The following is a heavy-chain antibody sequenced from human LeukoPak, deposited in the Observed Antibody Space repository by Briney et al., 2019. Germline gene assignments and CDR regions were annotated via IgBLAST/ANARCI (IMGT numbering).Heavy chain of an antibody. CDR2: IHVSGST. D-gene: IGHD3-10*01. V-gene: IGHV4-4*07. CDR1: GDSISSYY. J-gene: IGHJ5*02. CDR3: AAYYHDSRSYLNWFDP. Sequence: PSETLSLTCTVSGDSISSYYWSWIRQPAGKGREWIGRIHVSGSTNYNPSLKSRVTMSVDTSKNQFSLRLTSVTAADTAVYYCAAYYHDSRSYLNWFDPWGQGTLVTVSS.